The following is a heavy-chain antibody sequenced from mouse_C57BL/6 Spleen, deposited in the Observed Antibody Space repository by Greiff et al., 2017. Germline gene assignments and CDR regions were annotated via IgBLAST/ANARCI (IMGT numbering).Heavy chain of an antibody. V-gene: IGHV1-64*01. Sequence: VQLQQPGAELVKPGASVKLSCKASGYTFTSYWMHWVKQRPGQGLEWIGMIHPNSGSTNYNEKFKSKATLTVDKSSSTAYMQLSSLTSEDSAVYYCAPHYYGSRDFDYWGQGTTLTVSS. D-gene: IGHD1-1*01. CDR2: IHPNSGST. J-gene: IGHJ2*01. CDR3: APHYYGSRDFDY. CDR1: GYTFTSYW.